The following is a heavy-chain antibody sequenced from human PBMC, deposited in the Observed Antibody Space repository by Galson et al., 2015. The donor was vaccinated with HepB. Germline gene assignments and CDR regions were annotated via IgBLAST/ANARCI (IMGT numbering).Heavy chain of an antibody. D-gene: IGHD6-13*01. V-gene: IGHV3-49*03. CDR3: TRDLGIAASDNFDY. Sequence: LRLSCAASGFTFGDYAMSWFRQAPGKGLEWVGFIRSKAYGGTTEYAASVKGRFTISRDDSKSIAYLQMNSLKTEDTAVYYCTRDLGIAASDNFDYWGQGTLVTVSS. J-gene: IGHJ4*02. CDR1: GFTFGDYA. CDR2: IRSKAYGGTT.